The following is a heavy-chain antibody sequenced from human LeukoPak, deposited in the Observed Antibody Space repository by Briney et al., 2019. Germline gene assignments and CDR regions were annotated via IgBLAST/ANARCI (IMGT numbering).Heavy chain of an antibody. CDR1: GGTFSSYA. CDR3: ARSPYYYGSGSPPYYFDY. D-gene: IGHD3-10*01. J-gene: IGHJ4*02. V-gene: IGHV1-69*06. CDR2: IIPIFGTA. Sequence: SVKVSCKASGGTFSSYAISWVRQAPGQGLEWMGGIIPIFGTANYAQKLQGRVTITADKSTSTAYMELSSLRSEDTAVYYCARSPYYYGSGSPPYYFDYWGQGTLVTVSS.